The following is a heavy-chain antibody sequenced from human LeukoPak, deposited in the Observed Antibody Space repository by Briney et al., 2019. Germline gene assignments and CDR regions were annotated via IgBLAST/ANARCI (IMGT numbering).Heavy chain of an antibody. V-gene: IGHV1-69*06. CDR3: ARAIAVAGSDYYYYYMDV. D-gene: IGHD6-19*01. Sequence: SVKVSCKASGGTFSSYAISWVRQAPGQGLEWMGRIIPIFGTANYAQKFQGRVTITADKSTSTAYMKLSSLRSEDTAVYYCARAIAVAGSDYYYYYMDVWGKGITVTVSS. J-gene: IGHJ6*03. CDR2: IIPIFGTA. CDR1: GGTFSSYA.